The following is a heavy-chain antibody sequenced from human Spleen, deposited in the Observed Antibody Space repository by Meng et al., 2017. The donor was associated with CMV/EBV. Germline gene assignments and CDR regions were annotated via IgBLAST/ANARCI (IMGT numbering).Heavy chain of an antibody. CDR3: ARDGDHRAYYYGMDV. J-gene: IGHJ6*02. D-gene: IGHD7-27*01. Sequence: GESLKISCAASGFTFSTYTMNWVRQAPGKGLEWVSSISSRGTYIYYADSVEGRLTMSRDISKNTVYLQMDSLRAEDTAVFYCARDGDHRAYYYGMDVWGQGTTVTVSS. V-gene: IGHV3-21*04. CDR1: GFTFSTYT. CDR2: ISSRGTYI.